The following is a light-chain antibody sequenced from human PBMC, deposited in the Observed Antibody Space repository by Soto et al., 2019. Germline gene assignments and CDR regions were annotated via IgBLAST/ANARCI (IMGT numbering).Light chain of an antibody. V-gene: IGKV1-16*01. CDR1: QGIDNL. CDR2: AAS. CDR3: QQHQSYPPS. Sequence: DIEMTQSPSSLSASVGDRVTITCRSSQGIDNLLAWFQQKPGKVPKFLIYAASTLQTGVPSRFSGSGSETDFTLTINSLHPEHFATYYCQQHQSYPPSFGQGTKVEI. J-gene: IGKJ1*01.